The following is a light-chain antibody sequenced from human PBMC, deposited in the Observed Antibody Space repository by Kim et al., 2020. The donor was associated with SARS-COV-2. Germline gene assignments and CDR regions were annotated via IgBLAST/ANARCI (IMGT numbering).Light chain of an antibody. CDR2: AAS. CDR1: QSVSSN. Sequence: VSPGERATLSCRASQSVSSNLAWYQQKPGQAPRLLFYAASTRATGTPARFSGSGSGTEFTLTISSPQSEDFAVYSCQQYNKWPLTFGGGTKVDIK. J-gene: IGKJ4*01. CDR3: QQYNKWPLT. V-gene: IGKV3-15*01.